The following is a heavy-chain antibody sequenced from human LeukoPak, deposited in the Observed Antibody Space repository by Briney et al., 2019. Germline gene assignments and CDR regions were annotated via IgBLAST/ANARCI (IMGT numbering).Heavy chain of an antibody. Sequence: GGSLRLSRAASGFKFNKYWMHWVRQAPGKGLVWVSRINIDDTSISYADSVKGRFTISRDNAKNTLYLQMNSLRAEDTALYYCARVYMSGTSFDSWGQGTLVTVSS. CDR2: INIDDTSI. J-gene: IGHJ4*02. CDR1: GFKFNKYW. D-gene: IGHD6-13*01. V-gene: IGHV3-74*01. CDR3: ARVYMSGTSFDS.